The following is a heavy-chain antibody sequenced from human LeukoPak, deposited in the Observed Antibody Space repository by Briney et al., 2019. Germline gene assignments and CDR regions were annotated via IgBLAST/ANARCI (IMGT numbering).Heavy chain of an antibody. CDR1: GGSISSGSYY. J-gene: IGHJ6*03. CDR2: IYTSGST. D-gene: IGHD2-21*01. V-gene: IGHV4-61*02. Sequence: SETLSLTCTVSGGSISSGSYYWSWIRQPAGKGLEWIGRIYTSGSTNYNPSLKSRVTISVDTSKNQFSLKLSSVTAADTAVYYCARDCGGVLCYYYMDVWGKGTTVTVSS. CDR3: ARDCGGVLCYYYMDV.